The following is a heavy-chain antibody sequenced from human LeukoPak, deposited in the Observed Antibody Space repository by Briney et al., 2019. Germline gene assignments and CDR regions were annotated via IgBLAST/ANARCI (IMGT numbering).Heavy chain of an antibody. CDR3: AKDSGGTYFYYYYYMDV. J-gene: IGHJ6*03. V-gene: IGHV3-23*01. Sequence: GGSLRLSCAASGFSFSTYATSWVRQAPGKGLEWVSAISAGGATIYYADSVKGRFTVSRDNSKNTLYLHMNSLRAEDTAIYYCAKDSGGTYFYYYYYMDVWGKGTTVTVSS. D-gene: IGHD1-26*01. CDR2: ISAGGATI. CDR1: GFSFSTYA.